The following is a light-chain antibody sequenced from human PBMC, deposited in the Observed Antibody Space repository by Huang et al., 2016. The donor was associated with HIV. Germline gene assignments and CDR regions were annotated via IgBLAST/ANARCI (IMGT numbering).Light chain of an antibody. J-gene: IGKJ5*01. CDR3: QQRSNWA. CDR1: QSVSSY. CDR2: DAT. V-gene: IGKV3-11*01. Sequence: EIVLTQSPATLSLSPGERATLSCRASQSVSSYLAWYQQKPGQAHRLLIYDATNRATGLPARFSGSGSGTDFTLTISSLEPEDFAVYYCQQRSNWAFGQGTRLEIK.